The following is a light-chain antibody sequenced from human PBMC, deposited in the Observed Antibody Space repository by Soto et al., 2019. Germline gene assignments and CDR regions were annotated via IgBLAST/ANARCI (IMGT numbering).Light chain of an antibody. CDR1: SSDVGSYNL. Sequence: QSVLTHPASVSGSPGQSITISCTGTSSDVGSYNLVSWYQQHPGKAPKLMIYEVSKRPSGVSNRFSGSKSGNTASLTISGLQDEDEADYYCCSYAGSRNLVFGGGTKLTVL. CDR2: EVS. V-gene: IGLV2-23*02. J-gene: IGLJ2*01. CDR3: CSYAGSRNLV.